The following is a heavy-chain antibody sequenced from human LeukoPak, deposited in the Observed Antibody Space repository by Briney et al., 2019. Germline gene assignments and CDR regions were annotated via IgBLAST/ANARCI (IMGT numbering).Heavy chain of an antibody. CDR3: ARHTGYSSSWVDY. J-gene: IGHJ4*02. CDR2: INHSGST. Sequence: PSETLSLTCAVYGGSFSGYYWSWIRQPPGKGLEWIGEINHSGSTNYNPSLKSRVTISVDTSKNQFSLKLSSVTAADTAVYYCARHTGYSSSWVDYWGQGTLVTVSS. CDR1: GGSFSGYY. D-gene: IGHD6-13*01. V-gene: IGHV4-34*01.